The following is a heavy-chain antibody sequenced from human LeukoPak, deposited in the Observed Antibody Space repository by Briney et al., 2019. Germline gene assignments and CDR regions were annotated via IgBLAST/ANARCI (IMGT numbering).Heavy chain of an antibody. J-gene: IGHJ5*02. V-gene: IGHV3-23*01. CDR3: ASSHLPAARYNWFDP. Sequence: QPGGSLRLSCAASGFNFSSYAMTWVRQAPGKGLEWVSSISGASIIPHFADSVKGRFTISRDNSKNTLYLQMNSLRAEDTAVYYCASSHLPAARYNWFDPWGQGTLVTVSS. CDR1: GFNFSSYA. D-gene: IGHD2-2*01. CDR2: ISGASIIP.